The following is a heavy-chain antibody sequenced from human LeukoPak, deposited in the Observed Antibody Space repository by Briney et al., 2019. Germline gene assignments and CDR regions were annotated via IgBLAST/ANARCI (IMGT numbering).Heavy chain of an antibody. D-gene: IGHD2-15*01. CDR2: IIPIFGTA. CDR1: GCTFSSYA. CDR3: ARGGIVVVVAATLTYNWFDP. Sequence: GATMKVSCMASGCTFSSYAISWVRHAPGQGLEWMGGIIPIFGTANYAQKFQGRVTITADESTSTAYMELSSLRSEDTAVYYCARGGIVVVVAATLTYNWFDPWGQGTLVTVSS. J-gene: IGHJ5*02. V-gene: IGHV1-69*13.